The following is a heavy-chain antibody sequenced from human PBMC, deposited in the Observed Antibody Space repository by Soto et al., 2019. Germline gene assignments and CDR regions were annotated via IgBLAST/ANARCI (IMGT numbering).Heavy chain of an antibody. V-gene: IGHV4-59*01. J-gene: IGHJ6*02. CDR1: GGSISSSY. CDR3: ARHSPYYGMDV. Sequence: PSETLSLTCTVSGGSISSSYWSWIRQPPGKGLGWIAYIHYSGTTNYNPSLKSRVTISGDTSKNQVSLELTSVTAADTAVYYCARHSPYYGMDVWGQGTTVTVSS. CDR2: IHYSGTT.